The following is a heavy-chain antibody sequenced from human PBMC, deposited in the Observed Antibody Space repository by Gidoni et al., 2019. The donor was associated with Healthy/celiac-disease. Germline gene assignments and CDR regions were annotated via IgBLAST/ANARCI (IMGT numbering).Heavy chain of an antibody. Sequence: VQLVQSGAEVKKPGASVKVSCKASGYTFTSYAMHWVRQAPGQRLEWMGWINAGNGNTKDSQKFQGRVTITRDTSASTAYMELSSLRSEDTAVYYCARDGGALKYSNYDYWGQGTLVTVSS. CDR1: GYTFTSYA. D-gene: IGHD4-4*01. V-gene: IGHV1-3*01. J-gene: IGHJ4*02. CDR2: INAGNGNT. CDR3: ARDGGALKYSNYDY.